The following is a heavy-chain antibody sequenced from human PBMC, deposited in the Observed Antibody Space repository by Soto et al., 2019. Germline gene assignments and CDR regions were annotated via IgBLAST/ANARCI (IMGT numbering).Heavy chain of an antibody. J-gene: IGHJ5*02. V-gene: IGHV3-53*02. CDR1: GFTVSSNY. D-gene: IGHD3-10*01. Sequence: EVQLVETGGGLIQPGGSLRLSCAASGFTVSSNYMSWVRQAPGKGLEWVSVIYSGGSTYYADSVKGRFTISRDNSKNTLYLQMNSLRAEDTAVYYCARVDYYRWFDPWGQGTLVTVSS. CDR3: ARVDYYRWFDP. CDR2: IYSGGST.